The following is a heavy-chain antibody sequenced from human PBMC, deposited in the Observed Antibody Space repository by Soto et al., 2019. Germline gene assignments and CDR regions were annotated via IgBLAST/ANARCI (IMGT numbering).Heavy chain of an antibody. Sequence: EVQLVESGGGLVQPGRSLRLSCAASGFTFDDYAMHWVRQAPGKGLEWVSGISWNSGSIGYADSVKGRFTISRDNAKNSLYLQMNSLRAEDTALYYCAKDLAAAGPFFDYWGQGTLVTVSS. CDR1: GFTFDDYA. V-gene: IGHV3-9*01. CDR3: AKDLAAAGPFFDY. CDR2: ISWNSGSI. D-gene: IGHD6-13*01. J-gene: IGHJ4*02.